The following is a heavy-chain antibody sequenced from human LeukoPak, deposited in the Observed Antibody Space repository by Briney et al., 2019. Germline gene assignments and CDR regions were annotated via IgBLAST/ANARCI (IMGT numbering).Heavy chain of an antibody. J-gene: IGHJ4*02. V-gene: IGHV3-30*02. CDR2: IRYDGSNK. CDR3: AKGYYEILTGSFDY. Sequence: GGSLRLSCAASGFIFSSYGMHWVRQAPGKGLEWVAFIRYDGSNKLYADSVEGRFNISRENSKHTVYLKMNSLSEEDTAVYYFAKGYYEILTGSFDYWGQGALVTVSS. D-gene: IGHD3-9*01. CDR1: GFIFSSYG.